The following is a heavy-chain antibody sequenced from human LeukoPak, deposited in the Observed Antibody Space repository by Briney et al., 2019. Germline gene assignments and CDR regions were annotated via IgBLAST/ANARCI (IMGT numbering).Heavy chain of an antibody. CDR2: ISTSSSYI. D-gene: IGHD3-10*02. J-gene: IGHJ4*02. CDR3: ARGTMFPYYFDY. CDR1: GASFNSHNYY. V-gene: IGHV3-21*01. Sequence: PSETLSLTCTVSGASFNSHNYYWGWVRQAPGKGLEWVSFISTSSSYIYYADSLKGRFTISRDNAKNSLYLQMNSLRAEDTAVYYCARGTMFPYYFDYWGQGTLVTVSS.